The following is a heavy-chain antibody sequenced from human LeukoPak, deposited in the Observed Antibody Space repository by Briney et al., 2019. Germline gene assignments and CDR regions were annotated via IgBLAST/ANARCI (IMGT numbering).Heavy chain of an antibody. Sequence: SETLSLTRSVSGGXISSYYCSWIRQPPGKGLEWIGYIYYSGSTNYNPSLKSRVTISVDTSKNQFPLKLSSVTAADTAVYYCARDQAGSGHSYFDYWGQGTLVTVSS. CDR1: GGXISSYY. D-gene: IGHD2-15*01. J-gene: IGHJ4*02. V-gene: IGHV4-59*01. CDR3: ARDQAGSGHSYFDY. CDR2: IYYSGST.